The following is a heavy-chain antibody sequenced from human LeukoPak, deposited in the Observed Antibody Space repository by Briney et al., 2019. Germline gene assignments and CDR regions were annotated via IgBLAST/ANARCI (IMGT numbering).Heavy chain of an antibody. J-gene: IGHJ6*03. CDR2: IYYSGST. D-gene: IGHD6-19*01. Sequence: SETLSLTCTVSGGSISSSSYYWGWIRQPPGKGLEWIGSIYYSGSTYYNPSLKSRVTISVDTSKNQFSLKLSSVTAADTAVYYCARQSSIGYYYYYMDVWGKGTTVTVSS. CDR1: GGSISSSSYY. V-gene: IGHV4-39*01. CDR3: ARQSSIGYYYYYMDV.